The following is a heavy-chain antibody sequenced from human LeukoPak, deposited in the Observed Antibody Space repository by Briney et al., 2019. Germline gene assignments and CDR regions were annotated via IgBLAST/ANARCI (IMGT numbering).Heavy chain of an antibody. V-gene: IGHV3-23*01. Sequence: GGSLRLSCAASGFTFSSYAMSWVRQAPGKGLEWVSAISGSGGSTYCADSVKGRFTISRDNSKNTLYLQMNSLRAEDTAVYYCGKGPEYYYGSGSYYNEDYWGQGTLVTVSS. J-gene: IGHJ4*02. D-gene: IGHD3-10*01. CDR2: ISGSGGST. CDR1: GFTFSSYA. CDR3: GKGPEYYYGSGSYYNEDY.